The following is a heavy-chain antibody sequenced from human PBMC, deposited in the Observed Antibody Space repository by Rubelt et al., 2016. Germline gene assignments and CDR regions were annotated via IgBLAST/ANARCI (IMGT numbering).Heavy chain of an antibody. Sequence: GRSLRLSCAASGFTFSNYGMHWVRQAPGKGLEWVAIIWYDGGNKYYADSVKGRFTISRDNSKNTLDLQMNSLRAEDTAVYYCARASSGYDFDYWGQGTLVTVS. J-gene: IGHJ4*02. D-gene: IGHD3-22*01. V-gene: IGHV3-33*01. CDR2: IWYDGGNK. CDR3: ARASSGYDFDY. CDR1: GFTFSNYG.